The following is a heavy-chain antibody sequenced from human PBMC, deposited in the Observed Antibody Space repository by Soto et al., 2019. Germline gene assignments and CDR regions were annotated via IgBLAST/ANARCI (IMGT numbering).Heavy chain of an antibody. CDR2: INAGNGNT. Sequence: GASVKVSCKASGYTFTSYAMHWVRQAPGQRLEWMGWINAGNGNTKYSQKFQGRVTITRDTSASTAYMELRSLRSDDTAVYYCAREDSYDTFLDYWGQGTLVTVSS. D-gene: IGHD5-18*01. V-gene: IGHV1-3*01. J-gene: IGHJ4*02. CDR3: AREDSYDTFLDY. CDR1: GYTFTSYA.